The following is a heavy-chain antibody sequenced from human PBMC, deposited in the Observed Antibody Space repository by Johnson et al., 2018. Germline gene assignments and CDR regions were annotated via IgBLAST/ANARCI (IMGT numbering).Heavy chain of an antibody. CDR3: ARAYYYDSSPFQH. V-gene: IGHV3-66*02. CDR2: LYSGCSP. D-gene: IGHD3-22*01. J-gene: IGHJ1*01. Sequence: VQLVESGGGLVQPGGSXSLSCEASGFPAGRNSLSWVRRAPGKGLEWCSVLYSGCSPSYPDPVKGRFTISRDNSKNTLYLQMNSLRAEDTAVYYCARAYYYDSSPFQHGGQGTLVTVSS. CDR1: GFPAGRNS.